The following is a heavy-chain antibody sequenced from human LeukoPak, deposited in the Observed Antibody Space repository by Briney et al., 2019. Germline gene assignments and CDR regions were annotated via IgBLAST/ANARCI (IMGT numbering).Heavy chain of an antibody. J-gene: IGHJ6*02. CDR2: IYYSGST. CDR1: GGSISSYY. V-gene: IGHV4-59*12. Sequence: PSETLSLTCTVSGGSISSYYWSWIRQPPGKGLEWIGYIYYSGSTNYNPSLKSRVTISVDTSKNQFSLKLSSVTAADTAVYYCASVSRWNYYYYGMDVWGQGTTVTVSS. D-gene: IGHD3-16*01. CDR3: ASVSRWNYYYYGMDV.